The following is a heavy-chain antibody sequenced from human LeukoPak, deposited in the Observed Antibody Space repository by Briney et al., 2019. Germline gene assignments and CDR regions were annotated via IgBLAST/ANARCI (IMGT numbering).Heavy chain of an antibody. V-gene: IGHV7-4-1*02. J-gene: IGHJ4*02. D-gene: IGHD5-12*01. CDR2: INTNTGNP. CDR1: GYTFSTYV. CDR3: ARDSTINSGYDFDY. Sequence: ASVKVSCKASGYTFSTYVMHWVRQAPGQGLEWMGWINTNTGNPTYAQGLTGRFVFSLDTSVSTAYLQISSLKAEDTAVYYCARDSTINSGYDFDYWGQGTLVTVSS.